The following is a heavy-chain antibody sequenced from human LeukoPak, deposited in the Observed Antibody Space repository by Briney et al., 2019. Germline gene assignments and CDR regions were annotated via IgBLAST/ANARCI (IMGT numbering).Heavy chain of an antibody. D-gene: IGHD6-13*01. CDR1: GFTVSSDY. J-gene: IGHJ4*02. CDR2: IYSGGST. CDR3: AREKAGTFDY. Sequence: GGSLRLSCAASGFTVSSDYMSWVRQAPGKGLEWVSVIYSGGSTYYADSVKGRFTISRDNSKNTLYLQMNSLRAEDTAVYYCAREKAGTFDYWGQGTLVTVSS. V-gene: IGHV3-53*01.